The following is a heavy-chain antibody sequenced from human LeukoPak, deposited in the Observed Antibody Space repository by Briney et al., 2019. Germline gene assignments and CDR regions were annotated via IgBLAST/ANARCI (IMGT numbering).Heavy chain of an antibody. J-gene: IGHJ4*02. V-gene: IGHV5-51*01. CDR3: VRHGLGTSWFGFDY. D-gene: IGHD6-13*01. CDR2: IYPRDSDT. CDR1: GYSFTSYW. Sequence: HGGSLKISCKGSGYSFTSYWVAWVRQMPGKGLEWMGIIYPRDSDTRYSPSFQGQVTISADKSINTAYLQWSGLKASDTAMYYCVRHGLGTSWFGFDYWGQGTLVTVSS.